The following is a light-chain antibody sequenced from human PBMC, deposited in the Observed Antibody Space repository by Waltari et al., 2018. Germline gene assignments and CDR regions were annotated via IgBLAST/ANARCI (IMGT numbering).Light chain of an antibody. CDR2: YDN. J-gene: IGLJ1*01. V-gene: IGLV3-21*01. CDR1: NIESKS. Sequence: SYVLTQLPSVSVAPGETARITCGGNNIESKSVHWYRQRPGQAPVVVISYDNDRAAGVPGGFSGSNAGNTATLTNSRVEAGDEADYYCQVWDANTDPGVFGTGTEVTVL. CDR3: QVWDANTDPGV.